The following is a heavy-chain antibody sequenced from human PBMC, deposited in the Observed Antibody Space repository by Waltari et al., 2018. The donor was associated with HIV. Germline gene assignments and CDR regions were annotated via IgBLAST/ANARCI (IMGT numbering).Heavy chain of an antibody. CDR1: GGSSSNSY. J-gene: IGHJ4*02. CDR3: ARGQYGPGSREDY. V-gene: IGHV4-34*02. D-gene: IGHD3-10*01. Sequence: QVQLQQWGTGLLQPSETLSLTCAVPGGSSSNSYWSWIRQPPGKGLEWIAEINHSGRTNYNPSLKSRLTISVDTSKTQFSVKLTSVTAADTAVYFCARGQYGPGSREDYCGQGTLVTVAS. CDR2: INHSGRT.